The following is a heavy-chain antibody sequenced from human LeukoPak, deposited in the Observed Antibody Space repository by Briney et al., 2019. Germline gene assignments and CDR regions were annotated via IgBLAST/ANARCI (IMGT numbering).Heavy chain of an antibody. V-gene: IGHV3-23*01. CDR3: AKASYPRLFDY. CDR1: GFTFSDYY. J-gene: IGHJ4*02. CDR2: ISGSGGST. Sequence: GGSLRLSCAASGFTFSDYYMSWIRQAPGKGLEWVSAISGSGGSTYYADSVKGRFTISRDNSKNTLYLQMNSLRAEDTAVYYCAKASYPRLFDYWGQGTLVTVSS. D-gene: IGHD1-26*01.